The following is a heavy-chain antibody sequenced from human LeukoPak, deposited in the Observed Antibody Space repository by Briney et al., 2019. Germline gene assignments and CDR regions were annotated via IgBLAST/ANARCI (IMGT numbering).Heavy chain of an antibody. Sequence: GGSLRLSCAASGFTFSSYSMNWVRQAPGKGLEWVSSIDSSGDYIYYADSVKGRFTISRDHAKNSLYLQMNSLRVEDSAVYFCARDRGTVTYSDYWGQGTLVTVSS. CDR1: GFTFSSYS. J-gene: IGHJ4*02. V-gene: IGHV3-21*01. D-gene: IGHD4-11*01. CDR2: IDSSGDYI. CDR3: ARDRGTVTYSDY.